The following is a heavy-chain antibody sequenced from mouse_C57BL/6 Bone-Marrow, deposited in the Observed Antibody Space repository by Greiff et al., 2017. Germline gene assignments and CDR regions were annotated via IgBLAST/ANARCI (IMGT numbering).Heavy chain of an antibody. V-gene: IGHV3-6*01. CDR2: ISYDGSN. CDR1: GYSITSGYY. Sequence: VQLKESGPGLMKPSQSLSLTCSVTGYSITSGYYWNWIRQFPGNKLEWMGYISYDGSNNYNPSLKNRISITRDTSKNQFFLKLNSVTTEDTATYYCAREGYYGRKYFDVWGTGTTVTVSS. CDR3: AREGYYGRKYFDV. D-gene: IGHD1-1*01. J-gene: IGHJ1*03.